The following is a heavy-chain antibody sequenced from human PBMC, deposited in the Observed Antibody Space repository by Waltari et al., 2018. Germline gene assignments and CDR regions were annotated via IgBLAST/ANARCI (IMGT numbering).Heavy chain of an antibody. D-gene: IGHD6-6*01. CDR3: ARSVAARRINWFDP. J-gene: IGHJ5*02. Sequence: QLQLQESGPGLVKPSETLSLTCTVSGGSISSSSYYWGWIRQPPGKGLEWIGSIYYSGSRYYGPSLRSRVTIYADTSRQHLSLKLRSVTAADTALYYCARSVAARRINWFDPWGHGTLVTVSS. CDR1: GGSISSSSYY. CDR2: IYYSGSR. V-gene: IGHV4-39*02.